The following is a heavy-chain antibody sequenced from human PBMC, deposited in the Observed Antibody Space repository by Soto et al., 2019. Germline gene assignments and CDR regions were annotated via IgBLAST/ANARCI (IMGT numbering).Heavy chain of an antibody. V-gene: IGHV3-7*01. D-gene: IGHD2-15*01. J-gene: IGHJ3*02. CDR3: ARDWLGYCSGGSCSYAFDI. CDR1: GFTFSSYW. CDR2: IKQDGSEK. Sequence: PGGSLRPSCAASGFTFSSYWMSWVRKAPGKGLEWVANIKQDGSEKYYVDSVKGRFTISRDNAKNSLYLQMNSLRAEDTAVYYCARDWLGYCSGGSCSYAFDIWGQGTMVTVSS.